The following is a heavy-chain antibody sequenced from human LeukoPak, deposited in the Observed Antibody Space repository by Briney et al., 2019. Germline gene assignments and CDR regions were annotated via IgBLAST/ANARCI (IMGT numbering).Heavy chain of an antibody. CDR3: ARKYDFWSALDY. CDR1: GGSFSGYY. D-gene: IGHD3-3*01. CDR2: INHSGST. V-gene: IGHV4-34*01. Sequence: SETLSLTCAVYGGSFSGYYWSWIRQPPGKGLEWIGEINHSGSTNYNPSLKSRVTISVDTSKNQFSLKLSSVTAADTAVYYCARKYDFWSALDYWGQGTPVTVSS. J-gene: IGHJ4*02.